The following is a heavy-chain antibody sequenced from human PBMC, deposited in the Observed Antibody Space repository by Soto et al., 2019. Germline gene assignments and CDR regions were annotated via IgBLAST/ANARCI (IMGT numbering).Heavy chain of an antibody. J-gene: IGHJ4*02. CDR3: ARGGPFYDLLTGYYRYNYYFDY. CDR2: IYSNGTT. D-gene: IGHD3-9*01. V-gene: IGHV3-53*02. CDR1: GYTISTNF. Sequence: EVQLVETGGGLIQPGGSLRLSCATSGYTISTNFMNWVRQAPGKGLEWIPVIYSNGTTYYADSVKGRFTISRDNSRNTLYLQMSGLRAEDTAVYYCARGGPFYDLLTGYYRYNYYFDYWGQGTLVTVSS.